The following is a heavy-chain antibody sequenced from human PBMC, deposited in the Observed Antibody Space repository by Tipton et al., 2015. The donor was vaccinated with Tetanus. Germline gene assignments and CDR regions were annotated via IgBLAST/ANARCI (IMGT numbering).Heavy chain of an antibody. D-gene: IGHD4-23*01. CDR3: TTDPDDYGGNEPFDY. Sequence: SLRLSCAASGFTFSNAWTNWVRQAPGKGLEWVGRIKSKTDGGTTDYAAPVKGRFTISRDDSKNTLYLQMSSLKTEDTAVYYCTTDPDDYGGNEPFDYWGQGTLVTVSS. J-gene: IGHJ4*02. V-gene: IGHV3-15*07. CDR1: GFTFSNAW. CDR2: IKSKTDGGTT.